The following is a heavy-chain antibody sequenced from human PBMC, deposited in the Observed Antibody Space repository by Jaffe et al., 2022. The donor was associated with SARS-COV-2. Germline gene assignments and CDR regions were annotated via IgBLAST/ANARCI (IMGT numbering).Heavy chain of an antibody. CDR2: IKQDGSEK. CDR3: ARAVSGSTVSPLSY. CDR1: GFTFSTYW. V-gene: IGHV3-7*03. J-gene: IGHJ4*02. Sequence: EVQLVESGGGLVQPGGSLRLSCAASGFTFSTYWMTWVRQAPGKGLEWVANIKQDGSEKFYVDSVKGRFTISRDNAKNSLYLQMNSLRAEDTAVYYCARAVSGSTVSPLSYWGQGTLVTVSS. D-gene: IGHD4-17*01.